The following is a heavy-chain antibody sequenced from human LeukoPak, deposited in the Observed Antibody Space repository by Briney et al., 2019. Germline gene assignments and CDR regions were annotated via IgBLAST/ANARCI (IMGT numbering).Heavy chain of an antibody. D-gene: IGHD4-23*01. Sequence: GGSLRLSCAASGFTFSSYAMSWVRQAPGRGLEWVSAISGSGGSTYYADSVKGRFTISRDNSKNTLYLQMNSLRAEDTAVYYCAKHTVVEYYFDYWGQGTLVTVSS. V-gene: IGHV3-23*01. J-gene: IGHJ4*02. CDR2: ISGSGGST. CDR3: AKHTVVEYYFDY. CDR1: GFTFSSYA.